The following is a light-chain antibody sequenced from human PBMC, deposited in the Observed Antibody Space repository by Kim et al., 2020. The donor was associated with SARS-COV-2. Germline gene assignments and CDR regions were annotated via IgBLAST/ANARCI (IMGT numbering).Light chain of an antibody. Sequence: ASVGDRVAITCRASQDISSWSAWYQQKPGKPPRLLIYGTSRLQSGVPSRFSGSGSGTDFTLTISSLQPEDFATYFCQQAASFPLTFGGGTKVDIK. CDR2: GTS. CDR1: QDISSW. V-gene: IGKV1-12*01. J-gene: IGKJ4*01. CDR3: QQAASFPLT.